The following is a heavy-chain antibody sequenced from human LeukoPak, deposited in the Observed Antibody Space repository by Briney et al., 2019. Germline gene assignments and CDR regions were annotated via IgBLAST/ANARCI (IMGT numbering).Heavy chain of an antibody. J-gene: IGHJ6*02. D-gene: IGHD1-26*01. CDR3: ARELYSGSPPDYYGMDV. CDR1: GGSISSYY. Sequence: SETLSLTCTVSGGSISSYYWSWIRQPPGKGLEWIGYIYYSGSTNYNPSLKSRVTISVDTSKNQFSLKLSSVTAADTAVYYCARELYSGSPPDYYGMDVWGQGTTVTVSS. CDR2: IYYSGST. V-gene: IGHV4-59*12.